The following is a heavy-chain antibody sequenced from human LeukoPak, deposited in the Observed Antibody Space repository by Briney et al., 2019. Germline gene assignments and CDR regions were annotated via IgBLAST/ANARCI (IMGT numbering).Heavy chain of an antibody. D-gene: IGHD3-22*01. V-gene: IGHV1-69*04. CDR1: GGTFSSYA. CDR3: ASTYDSSGPRQD. Sequence: GASVKVSCKASGGTFSSYAISWVRQAPGQGLEWMGRIIPILGIANYTQKFQGRVTITADKSTSTAYMELSSLRSEDTAVYYCASTYDSSGPRQDWGQGTLVTVSS. J-gene: IGHJ4*02. CDR2: IIPILGIA.